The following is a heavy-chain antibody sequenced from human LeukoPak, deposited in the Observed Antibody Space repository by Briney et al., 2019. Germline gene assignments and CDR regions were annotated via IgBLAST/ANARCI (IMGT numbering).Heavy chain of an antibody. Sequence: GGSLRLSCAASGFTFSSYAMSWVRQAPGKGLEWVSAISGSGGSIYYADSVKGRFTISRDNSKNTLYLQMNSLRAEDTAVYYCAKGSSTIFGVVIPYYYYMDVWGKGTTVTVSS. V-gene: IGHV3-23*01. D-gene: IGHD3-3*01. CDR2: ISGSGGSI. CDR1: GFTFSSYA. CDR3: AKGSSTIFGVVIPYYYYMDV. J-gene: IGHJ6*03.